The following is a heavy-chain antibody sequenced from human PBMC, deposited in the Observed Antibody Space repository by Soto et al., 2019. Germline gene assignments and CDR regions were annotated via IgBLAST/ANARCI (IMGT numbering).Heavy chain of an antibody. CDR3: AKDRGNYGGIYGLFDY. V-gene: IGHV4-61*01. Sequence: SETLSLTCTVSGGSVSSGSYYWSWIRQPPGKGLECIGYIYYSGSTNYNPSLKSRVTISVDTSKNQLSLKLSSVTAEDTALYYCAKDRGNYGGIYGLFDYWGQGTLVTVSS. D-gene: IGHD4-17*01. J-gene: IGHJ4*02. CDR1: GGSVSSGSYY. CDR2: IYYSGST.